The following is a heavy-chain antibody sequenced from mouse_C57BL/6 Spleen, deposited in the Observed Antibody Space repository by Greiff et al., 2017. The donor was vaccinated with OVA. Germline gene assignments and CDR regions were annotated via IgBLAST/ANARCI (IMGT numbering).Heavy chain of an antibody. CDR3: AIRDGNWFAY. J-gene: IGHJ3*01. V-gene: IGHV5-9*01. D-gene: IGHD2-1*01. CDR2: ISGGGGNT. Sequence: EVKLVESGGGLVKPGGSLKLSCAASGFTFSSYTMSWVRQTPAKRLEWVATISGGGGNTYYPDSVKGRFTISRDNSKNTLYLQMRSLRSEDTALYYGAIRDGNWFAYWGQGTLVTVSA. CDR1: GFTFSSYT.